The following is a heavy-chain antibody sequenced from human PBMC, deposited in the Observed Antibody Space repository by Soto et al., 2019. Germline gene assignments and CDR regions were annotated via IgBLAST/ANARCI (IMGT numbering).Heavy chain of an antibody. D-gene: IGHD3-22*01. J-gene: IGHJ4*02. CDR1: GGSISSGGYY. CDR3: ARGQSYYDSSGYYYGLYYFDY. Sequence: TSETLSLTCTVSGGSISSGGYYWSWIRQHPGKGLEWIGYIYYSGSTYYNPSLKSRVTISVDTSKNQFSLKLSSVTAADTAVYYCARGQSYYDSSGYYYGLYYFDYWGQGTLVTVSS. V-gene: IGHV4-31*03. CDR2: IYYSGST.